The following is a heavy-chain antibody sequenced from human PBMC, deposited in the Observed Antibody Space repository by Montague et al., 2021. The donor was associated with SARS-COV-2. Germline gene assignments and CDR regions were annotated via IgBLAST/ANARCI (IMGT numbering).Heavy chain of an antibody. CDR2: IYYSGST. D-gene: IGHD3-3*01. Sequence: TLSLTCTVSGGSISSGGYYWSWTRQHPGKGLEWIGYIYYSGSTYYNPSLKSRVTISVDTSKNQFSLKLSSVTAADTAVYYCARDSGITIFGVVIVQAFGIWGQGTMVTVSS. V-gene: IGHV4-31*03. CDR3: ARDSGITIFGVVIVQAFGI. CDR1: GGSISSGGYY. J-gene: IGHJ3*02.